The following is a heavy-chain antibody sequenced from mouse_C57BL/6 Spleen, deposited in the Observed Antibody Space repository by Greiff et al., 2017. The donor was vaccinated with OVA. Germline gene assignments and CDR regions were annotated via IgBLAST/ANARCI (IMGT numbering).Heavy chain of an antibody. J-gene: IGHJ4*01. Sequence: QVQLQQPGAELVMPGASVKLSCKASGYTFTSYWMHWVKQRPGQGLEWIGEIDPSDSYTNYNQKFKGKSTLTVDKSSSTAYMQLSSLTSEDSAVYYCARREDYCNLYAMDYWGQGTSVTVSS. CDR3: ARREDYCNLYAMDY. CDR2: IDPSDSYT. V-gene: IGHV1-69*01. CDR1: GYTFTSYW. D-gene: IGHD2-1*01.